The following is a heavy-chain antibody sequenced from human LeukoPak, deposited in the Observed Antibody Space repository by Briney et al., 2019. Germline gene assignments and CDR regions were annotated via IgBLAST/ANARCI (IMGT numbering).Heavy chain of an antibody. D-gene: IGHD5-12*01. J-gene: IGHJ4*02. V-gene: IGHV4-59*01. CDR2: ISYSGST. CDR3: ARGGGYDWGAFDY. Sequence: PSETLSLTCSVSGGSISSYYWSWIRQPPGKGLEWIGFISYSGSTGYRPSLKSRVSISVDTSKNQFSLKLSSVTAADTAVYYCARGGGYDWGAFDYWGQGTLVTVSS. CDR1: GGSISSYY.